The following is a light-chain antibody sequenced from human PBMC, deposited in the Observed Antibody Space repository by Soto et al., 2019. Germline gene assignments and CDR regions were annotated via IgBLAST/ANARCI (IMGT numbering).Light chain of an antibody. J-gene: IGLJ2*01. CDR2: DVS. Sequence: QSALAQPPSASGSPGQSVTISCTGTSSDVGAYNYVSWYQQHRGKAPKLIIYDVSQRPSGIPDRFSGSKSGNTASLTVSGLQAEYEAGYYCNSFAGSAHVVFGGGTKVTVL. V-gene: IGLV2-8*01. CDR3: NSFAGSAHVV. CDR1: SSDVGAYNY.